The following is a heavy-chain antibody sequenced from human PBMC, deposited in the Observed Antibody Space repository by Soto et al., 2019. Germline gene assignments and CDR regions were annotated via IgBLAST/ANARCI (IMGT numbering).Heavy chain of an antibody. J-gene: IGHJ6*03. CDR3: AKEYKDIVVVPALPVRPNYYYYMDV. Sequence: GSLRLSCAASGFTFSSYGMHWVRQAPGKGLEWVAVISYDGSNKYYADSVKGRFTISRDNSKNTLYLQMNSLRAEDTAVYYCAKEYKDIVVVPALPVRPNYYYYMDVWGKGTTVTVSS. CDR1: GFTFSSYG. V-gene: IGHV3-30*18. CDR2: ISYDGSNK. D-gene: IGHD2-2*01.